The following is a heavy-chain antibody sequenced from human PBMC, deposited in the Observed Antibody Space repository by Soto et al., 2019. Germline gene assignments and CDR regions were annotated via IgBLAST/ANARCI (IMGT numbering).Heavy chain of an antibody. CDR1: GDSISSGGYY. CDR3: ARDPYYGLDV. Sequence: SETLSLTCTVSGDSISSGGYYWTWIRQLPGKGLEWIGYIHYRGFTSYNLSLKSRVTISVDTSKNHFSLNLSSVTAADTAVYYCARDPYYGLDVWPQGTTVTVSS. J-gene: IGHJ6*02. CDR2: IHYRGFT. V-gene: IGHV4-31*03.